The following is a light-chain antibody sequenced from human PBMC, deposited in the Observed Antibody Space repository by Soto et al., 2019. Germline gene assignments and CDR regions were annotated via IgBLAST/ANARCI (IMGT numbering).Light chain of an antibody. CDR1: QSLLANNGYNY. J-gene: IGKJ1*01. CDR2: LGS. V-gene: IGKV2-28*01. CDR3: MQALQTPRT. Sequence: DIVMTQSPLSLSVTPGEPAAISCRSSQSLLANNGYNYLDWYLQKPGQSPQLLIYLGSNRASGVPDRFSSSGSGTDFTLRISRVEAEDVGVFYCMQALQTPRTFGQGTKVEIK.